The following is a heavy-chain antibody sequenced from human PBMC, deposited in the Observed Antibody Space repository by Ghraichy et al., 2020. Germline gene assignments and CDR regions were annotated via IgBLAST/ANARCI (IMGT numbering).Heavy chain of an antibody. D-gene: IGHD6-19*01. CDR1: GFTVSSYA. V-gene: IGHV3-23*01. Sequence: GGSLRLSCAASGFTVSSYAMSWVRQAPGKGLEWVSAISGSGGSTYYADAVKGRFTISRDNSKNTLYLQMNSLRAEDTAVYYCAKYLGSSGLVFDYWGQGTLVTVSS. J-gene: IGHJ4*02. CDR3: AKYLGSSGLVFDY. CDR2: ISGSGGST.